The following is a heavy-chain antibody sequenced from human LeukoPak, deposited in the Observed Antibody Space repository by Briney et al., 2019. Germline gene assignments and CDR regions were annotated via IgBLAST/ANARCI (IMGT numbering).Heavy chain of an antibody. V-gene: IGHV1-18*04. CDR1: GYTFTNYI. D-gene: IGHD2-2*01. J-gene: IGHJ5*02. CDR2: ISAYNDNT. Sequence: ASVKVSCKASGYTFTNYIISWVRQAPGQGLEWMGWISAYNDNTNYAQKPQDRVTMTTDTSTSTAYMELRSLRSDDTAMYYCTRHRDSFSSSTAQVSWGQGTLVTVSS. CDR3: TRHRDSFSSSTAQVS.